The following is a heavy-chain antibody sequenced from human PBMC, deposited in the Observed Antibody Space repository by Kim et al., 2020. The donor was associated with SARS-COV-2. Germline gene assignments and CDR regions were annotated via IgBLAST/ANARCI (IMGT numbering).Heavy chain of an antibody. CDR3: ARGEYSSSWYGKHNWFDP. CDR1: GGSFSGYY. V-gene: IGHV4-34*01. J-gene: IGHJ5*02. Sequence: SETLSLTCAFYGGSFSGYYWSWIRQPPGKGLEWIGEINHSGSTNYNPSLKSRVTISVDTSKNQFSLKLSSVTAADTAVYYCARGEYSSSWYGKHNWFDP. CDR2: INHSGST. D-gene: IGHD6-13*01.